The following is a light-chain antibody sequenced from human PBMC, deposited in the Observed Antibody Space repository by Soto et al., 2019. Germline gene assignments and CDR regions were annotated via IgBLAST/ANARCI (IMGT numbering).Light chain of an antibody. CDR1: QSISSY. J-gene: IGKJ1*01. CDR2: AAS. CDR3: QQSYSTRWT. V-gene: IGKV1-39*01. Sequence: DIQMTQSPSSLSASVGDRVTITCRASQSISSYLNWYQQKPGQAPKLLIYAASSLQSGVPSRFSGSGSGTDFTLTISSLQPEDFATYYCQQSYSTRWTFGRGTKVEIK.